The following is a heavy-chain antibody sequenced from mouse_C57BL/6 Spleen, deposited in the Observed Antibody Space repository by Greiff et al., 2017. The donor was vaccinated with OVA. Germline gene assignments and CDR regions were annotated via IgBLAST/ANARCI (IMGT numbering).Heavy chain of an antibody. CDR3: ARWYYGSSYDYAMDY. CDR1: GYAFSSYW. CDR2: IYPGDGDT. V-gene: IGHV1-80*01. Sequence: VKLQQSGAELVKPGASVKISCKASGYAFSSYWMNWVKQRPGKGLEWIGQIYPGDGDTNYNGKFKGKATLTADKSSSTAYMQLSSLTSEDSAVYFCARWYYGSSYDYAMDYWGQGTSVTVSS. J-gene: IGHJ4*01. D-gene: IGHD1-1*01.